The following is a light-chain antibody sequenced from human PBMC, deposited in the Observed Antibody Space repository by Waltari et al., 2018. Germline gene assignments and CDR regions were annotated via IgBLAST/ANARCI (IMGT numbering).Light chain of an antibody. J-gene: IGKJ1*01. CDR2: WAS. CDR3: QQYYSTPWT. Sequence: DIVMTQSPDSLAVSLGGRATINCKSSQSVLSRSNNRNYLAWYQQRPGQPPKKLIYWASTRESGVTDRISGSGSGTDFTLTISSLQADDVAVYYCQQYYSTPWTFGQGTKVEIK. CDR1: QSVLSRSNNRNY. V-gene: IGKV4-1*01.